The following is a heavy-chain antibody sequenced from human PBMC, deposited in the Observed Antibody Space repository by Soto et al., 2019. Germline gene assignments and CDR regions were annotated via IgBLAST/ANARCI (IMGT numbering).Heavy chain of an antibody. V-gene: IGHV1-2*04. CDR1: GYTFTGYY. CDR3: ARAIGHCSGGSCYGY. CDR2: INPNSGGT. Sequence: QVQLVQSGAEVKKPGAAVKVSCKASGYTFTGYYMHWVPQAPGQGLEWMGWINPNSGGTNYAQKFQGWVTMTRDTSISRAYMELSRLRSDDTAVYYCARAIGHCSGGSCYGYWGQGTLVTVSS. D-gene: IGHD2-15*01. J-gene: IGHJ4*02.